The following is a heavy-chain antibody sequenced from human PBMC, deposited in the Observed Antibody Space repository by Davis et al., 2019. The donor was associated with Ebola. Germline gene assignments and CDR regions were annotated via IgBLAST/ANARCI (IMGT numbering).Heavy chain of an antibody. J-gene: IGHJ4*02. V-gene: IGHV3-69-1*01. CDR1: GFTFSSYS. CDR2: ITNTNYK. D-gene: IGHD1-1*01. CDR3: ARARGNWYADY. Sequence: PGGSLRLSCAASGFTFSSYSMNWVRQAPGRGLEWISSITNTNYKYYADSVKGRFTISRDNAQNSLFLQMNSLGAEDTAVYYCARARGNWYADYWGQGTLVTVSS.